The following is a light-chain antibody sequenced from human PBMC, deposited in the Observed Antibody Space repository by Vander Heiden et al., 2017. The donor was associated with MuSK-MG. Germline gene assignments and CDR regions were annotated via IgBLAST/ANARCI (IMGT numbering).Light chain of an antibody. CDR1: SSNIGAGYD. CDR3: QSYDSSLSGPVV. V-gene: IGLV1-40*01. J-gene: IGLJ2*01. CDR2: GNS. Sequence: QSVLTQPPSVSGAPGQRVPISCPGSSSNIGAGYDVHWYQQLPGTAPKLLIYGNSNRPSGVPDRFSGSKSGTSASLAITGLQAEDEADYYCQSYDSSLSGPVVFGGGTKLTVL.